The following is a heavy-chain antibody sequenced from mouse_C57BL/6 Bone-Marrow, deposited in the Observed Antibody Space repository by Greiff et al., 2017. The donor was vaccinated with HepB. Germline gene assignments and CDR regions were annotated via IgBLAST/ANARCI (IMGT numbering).Heavy chain of an antibody. CDR2: INPNNGGT. Sequence: VQLKQSGPELVKPGASVKMSCKASGYTFTDYNMHWVKQSHGKSLEWIGYINPNNGGTSYNQKFKGKATLTVNKSSSTAYMELRSLTSEDSAVYYCAGRGGSSYFDYWGQGTTLTVSS. V-gene: IGHV1-22*01. CDR1: GYTFTDYN. J-gene: IGHJ2*01. CDR3: AGRGGSSYFDY. D-gene: IGHD1-1*01.